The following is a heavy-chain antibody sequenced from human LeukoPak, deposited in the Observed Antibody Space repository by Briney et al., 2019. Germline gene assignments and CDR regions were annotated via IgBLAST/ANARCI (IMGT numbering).Heavy chain of an antibody. CDR2: ISGSNSYI. CDR1: GFTFSSYT. J-gene: IGHJ4*02. Sequence: PGGSLRLSCAASGFTFSSYTLHWIRQAPGKGLEWVSSISGSNSYIFYADSVKGRFTVSRDNAKDSLYLQMNSLRAEDTAVYYCARALTTLTYEGYWGQGTLVTVSS. CDR3: ARALTTLTYEGY. V-gene: IGHV3-21*01. D-gene: IGHD1-1*01.